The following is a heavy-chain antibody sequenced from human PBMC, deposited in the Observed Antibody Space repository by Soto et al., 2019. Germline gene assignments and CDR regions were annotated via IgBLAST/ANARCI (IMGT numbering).Heavy chain of an antibody. J-gene: IGHJ4*02. CDR3: ARVVITMVRDTYFDY. CDR2: IYYSGST. CDR1: GGSISSYY. Sequence: PSETLSVTCTVSGGSISSYYWSWIRQPPGKGLEWIGYIYYSGSTNYNPSLKSRVTISVDTSKNQFSLKLSSVTAADTAVYYCARVVITMVRDTYFDYWGQGTLVTVSS. V-gene: IGHV4-59*01. D-gene: IGHD3-10*01.